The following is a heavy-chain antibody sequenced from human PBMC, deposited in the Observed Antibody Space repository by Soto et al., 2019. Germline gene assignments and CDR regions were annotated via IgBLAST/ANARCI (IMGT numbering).Heavy chain of an antibody. CDR2: ISYDGSNK. CDR3: AKDGPYGSGTLYYYYGMDV. V-gene: IGHV3-30*18. J-gene: IGHJ6*02. CDR1: GFTFSSYG. D-gene: IGHD3-10*01. Sequence: RSLRLSCAASGFTFSSYGMHWVRQAPGKGLEWVAVISYDGSNKYYADSVKGRFTISRDNSKNTLYLQMNSLRAEDTAVYYCAKDGPYGSGTLYYYYGMDVWGQGTTVTVSS.